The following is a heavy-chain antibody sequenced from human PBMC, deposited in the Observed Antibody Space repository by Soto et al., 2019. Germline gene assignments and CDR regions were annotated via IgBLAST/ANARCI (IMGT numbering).Heavy chain of an antibody. CDR2: IYHSGST. D-gene: IGHD2-15*01. Sequence: PSETLSLTCAVSGGSISSSNWWSWVRQPPGKGLEWIGEIYHSGSTNYNPSLKSRVTISVDKSKNQFSLKLSSVTAADTAVDYCARGLGRYCRGGSCSLEYCMEDGDQGTSVKVSS. V-gene: IGHV4-4*02. CDR3: ARGLGRYCRGGSCSLEYCMED. J-gene: IGHJ6*02. CDR1: GGSISSSNW.